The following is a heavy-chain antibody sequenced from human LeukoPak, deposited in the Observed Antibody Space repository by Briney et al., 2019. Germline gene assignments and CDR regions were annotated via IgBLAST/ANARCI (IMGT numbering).Heavy chain of an antibody. CDR3: ARWGDSGYDSTAPYYYMDV. CDR2: INPNSGGT. V-gene: IGHV1-2*02. Sequence: ASVKVSCKASGYTFTGYYMHWVRQAPGQGLEWMGWINPNSGGTNYAQKFQGRVTMTRDTSISTAYMELSRLRSDDTAVYYCARWGDSGYDSTAPYYYMDVWGKGTTVTVSS. CDR1: GYTFTGYY. D-gene: IGHD5-12*01. J-gene: IGHJ6*03.